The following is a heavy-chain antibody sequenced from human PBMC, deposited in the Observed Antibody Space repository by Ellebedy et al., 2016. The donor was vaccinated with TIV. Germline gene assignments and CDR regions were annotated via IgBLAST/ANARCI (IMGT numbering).Heavy chain of an antibody. CDR1: GFRFSDYY. Sequence: GESLKISCAASGFRFSDYYMTWIRQAPGKGPEWISYISVDGGATYYSDSVKGRFSISRDNAAQSLYLQINNLSADDTAIYYCARFRYTSFWHLGHNGLDCWGQGTLVSVSS. CDR3: ARFRYTSFWHLGHNGLDC. CDR2: ISVDGGAT. D-gene: IGHD6-19*01. J-gene: IGHJ4*02. V-gene: IGHV3-11*01.